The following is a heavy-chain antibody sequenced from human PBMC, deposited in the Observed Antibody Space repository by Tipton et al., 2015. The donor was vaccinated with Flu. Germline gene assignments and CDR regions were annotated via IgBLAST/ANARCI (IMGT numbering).Heavy chain of an antibody. V-gene: IGHV4-39*07. D-gene: IGHD6-19*01. J-gene: IGHJ4*02. CDR1: GGSISSSSYY. Sequence: TLSLTCTVSGGSISSSSYYWGWIRQPPGKGLEWIGSIYYSGSTYYNPSLKSRVTISVDTSKNQFSLKLSSVTAADTAVYYCARDYGSGWKNWGQGTLVTVSS. CDR2: IYYSGST. CDR3: ARDYGSGWKN.